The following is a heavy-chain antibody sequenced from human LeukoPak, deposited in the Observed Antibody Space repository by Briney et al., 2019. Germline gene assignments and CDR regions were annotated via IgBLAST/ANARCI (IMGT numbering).Heavy chain of an antibody. J-gene: IGHJ3*02. CDR3: ARGGDTAMVLQAFDI. CDR2: INHSGST. D-gene: IGHD5-18*01. CDR1: GGSISSNNW. V-gene: IGHV4-4*02. Sequence: SETLSLTCAVSGGSISSNNWWIWVRQPPGKGLEWIGEINHSGSTNYNPSLKSRVTISVDTSKNQFSLKLSSVTAADTAVYYCARGGDTAMVLQAFDIWGQGTMVTVSS.